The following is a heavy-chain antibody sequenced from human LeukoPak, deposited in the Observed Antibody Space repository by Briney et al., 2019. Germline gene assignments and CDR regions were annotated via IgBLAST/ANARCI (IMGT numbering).Heavy chain of an antibody. D-gene: IGHD6-19*01. Sequence: SETLSLTCTVSGYSISSGYYWGWIRQPPGKGLEWIGSIYHSGSTYYNPSLKSRVTISVDTSKNQFSLKLSSVTAADTAVYYCARDNRYSSGWLYYYYMDVWGKGTTVTVSS. CDR3: ARDNRYSSGWLYYYYMDV. CDR1: GYSISSGYY. CDR2: IYHSGST. V-gene: IGHV4-38-2*02. J-gene: IGHJ6*03.